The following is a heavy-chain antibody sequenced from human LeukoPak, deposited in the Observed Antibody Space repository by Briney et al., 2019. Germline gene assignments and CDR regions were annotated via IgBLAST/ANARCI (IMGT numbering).Heavy chain of an antibody. D-gene: IGHD5-12*01. CDR1: GGSFSGYY. V-gene: IGHV4-34*01. J-gene: IGHJ1*01. CDR3: VRDSGYLAEYFQH. Sequence: SETLSLTCAVYGGSFSGYYWSWIRQPPGKGLEWIGEINHSGSTNYNPSLKSRVTISVDTSKNQFSLKLSSVTAADTAVYYCVRDSGYLAEYFQHWGQGTLVTVSS. CDR2: INHSGST.